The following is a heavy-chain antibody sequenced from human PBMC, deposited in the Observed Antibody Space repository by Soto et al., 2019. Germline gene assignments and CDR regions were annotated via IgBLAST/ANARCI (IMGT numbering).Heavy chain of an antibody. D-gene: IGHD2-15*01. V-gene: IGHV4-34*01. CDR1: GGSFSGYY. CDR3: ARGRGCSGASCYPHLGY. Sequence: PSETLSLTCAVYGGSFSGYYWSWIRQPPGKGLEWIGEINHSGSTNYNPSLKSRVTISVDTSKNQFSLKLSSVTAADTAVYYCARGRGCSGASCYPHLGYWGQGTLVTVSS. J-gene: IGHJ4*02. CDR2: INHSGST.